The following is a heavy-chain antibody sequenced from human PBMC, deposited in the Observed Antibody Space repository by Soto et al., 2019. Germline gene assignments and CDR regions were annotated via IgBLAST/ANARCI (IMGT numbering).Heavy chain of an antibody. CDR2: INPSGGST. V-gene: IGHV1-46*01. J-gene: IGHJ4*02. D-gene: IGHD3-22*01. Sequence: ASVKVSCKASGYTFTSYYMHWVRQAPGQGLEWMGIINPSGGSTSYAQKFQGRVTMTRDTSTSTVYMELSSLRSEDTAVYYCARVLGPKDSSGYYYYFDYWGQGTLVTVSS. CDR1: GYTFTSYY. CDR3: ARVLGPKDSSGYYYYFDY.